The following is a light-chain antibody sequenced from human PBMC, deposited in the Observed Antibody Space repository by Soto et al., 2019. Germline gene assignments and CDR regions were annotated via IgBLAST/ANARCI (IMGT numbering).Light chain of an antibody. CDR1: SSDVGRYNL. CDR3: CSYAGSSAFE. J-gene: IGLJ2*01. V-gene: IGLV2-23*02. Sequence: QSALSQPVSVSGSPGQSITISCTGTSSDVGRYNLVSWYQQHAGKAPELMIYEVTKRPSGVSNRFSGSKSGNTASLTISGLQAEDEADYYCCSYAGSSAFEFGGGTQLTVL. CDR2: EVT.